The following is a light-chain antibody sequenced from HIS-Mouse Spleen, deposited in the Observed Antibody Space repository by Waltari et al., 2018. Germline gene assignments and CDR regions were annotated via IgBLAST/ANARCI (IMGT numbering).Light chain of an antibody. CDR3: SSYAGSNNVV. CDR1: SSDVGGYNY. Sequence: QSALTQPPSASGPPGQSVTISFPGTSSDVGGYNYVPWYQQHPGKAPKLMIYEVSKRPSGVPDRFSGSKSGNTASLTVSGIQAEDEADYYCSSYAGSNNVVFGGGTKLTVL. V-gene: IGLV2-8*01. CDR2: EVS. J-gene: IGLJ2*01.